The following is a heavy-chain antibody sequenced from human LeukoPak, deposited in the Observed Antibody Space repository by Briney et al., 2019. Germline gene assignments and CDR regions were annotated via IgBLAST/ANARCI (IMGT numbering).Heavy chain of an antibody. D-gene: IGHD5/OR15-5a*01. J-gene: IGHJ4*02. CDR2: IWYDGSNK. Sequence: GGSLRLSCAASGFTFSNHGMHWVRQAPGKGLEWVAVIWYDGSNKYYADSVKGRFTISRDNSKNTLYLQMNSLRVEDTAVNYCARDLSSRRLDYWGQGTLVTASS. V-gene: IGHV3-33*01. CDR1: GFTFSNHG. CDR3: ARDLSSRRLDY.